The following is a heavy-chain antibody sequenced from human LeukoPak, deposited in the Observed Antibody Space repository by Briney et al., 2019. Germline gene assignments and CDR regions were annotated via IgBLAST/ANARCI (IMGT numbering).Heavy chain of an antibody. D-gene: IGHD6-6*01. CDR3: ARGTLIITALIDY. J-gene: IGHJ4*02. Sequence: GGSLRLSCAASGSTFSSNWMHWVRQAPGKGLVWVSRIKSDGSITSYADSVKGRFTISRDNAKNTLYLQMNSLRAEDTAVYYCARGTLIITALIDYWGQGTLVTVSS. V-gene: IGHV3-74*01. CDR1: GSTFSSNW. CDR2: IKSDGSIT.